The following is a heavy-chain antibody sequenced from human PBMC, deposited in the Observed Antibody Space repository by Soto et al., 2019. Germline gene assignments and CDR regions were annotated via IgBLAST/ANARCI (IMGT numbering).Heavy chain of an antibody. J-gene: IGHJ4*02. CDR2: INPSGGST. D-gene: IGHD3-22*01. Sequence: QVQLVQSGAEVKKPGASVKVSCKASGYTFTSYYMHWVRQAPGQGLEWMGIINPSGGSTSYAQKFQGRVTMTRDTSTSTVYMELRSLRSEDTAVYYCAKSSSGYYYLLDYWGQGTLVTVSS. CDR3: AKSSSGYYYLLDY. CDR1: GYTFTSYY. V-gene: IGHV1-46*01.